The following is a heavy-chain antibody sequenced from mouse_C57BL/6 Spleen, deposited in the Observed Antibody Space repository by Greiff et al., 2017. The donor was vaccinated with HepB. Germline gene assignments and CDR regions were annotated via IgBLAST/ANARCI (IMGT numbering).Heavy chain of an antibody. Sequence: VQLQQSGPELVKPGASVKISCKASGYAFSSSWMNWVKQRPGKGLEWIGRIYPGDGDTNYNGKFKGKATLTADKSSSTAYMQLSSLTSEDSAVYVWARGQLRPYFDYWGQGTTLTVSS. CDR2: IYPGDGDT. D-gene: IGHD3-2*02. CDR3: ARGQLRPYFDY. V-gene: IGHV1-82*01. CDR1: GYAFSSSW. J-gene: IGHJ2*01.